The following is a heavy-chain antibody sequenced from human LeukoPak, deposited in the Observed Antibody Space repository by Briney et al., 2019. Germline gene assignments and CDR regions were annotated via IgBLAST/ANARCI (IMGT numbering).Heavy chain of an antibody. D-gene: IGHD2-8*01. CDR2: INSDGSGT. Sequence: GGSLRLSCAASGFTFNSYWMHWVRQAPGKGLVWVSRINSDGSGTSYADFVKGRFTISRDNSKNTLYLQMNSLRSEDTAMYDCARDRLTNDAFDIWGQGTMVTVSS. V-gene: IGHV3-74*01. J-gene: IGHJ3*02. CDR3: ARDRLTNDAFDI. CDR1: GFTFNSYW.